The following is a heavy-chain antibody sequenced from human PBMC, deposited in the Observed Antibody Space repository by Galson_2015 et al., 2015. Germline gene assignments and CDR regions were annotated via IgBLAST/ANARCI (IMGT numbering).Heavy chain of an antibody. CDR2: INSSGTTI. V-gene: IGHV3-11*01. CDR1: GFTFSDYY. D-gene: IGHD3-16*02. J-gene: IGHJ4*02. CDR3: ARLASGLRLGELSLYGGFFDY. Sequence: SLRLSCPASGFTFSDYYMSWIRQAPGKGLEWISYINSSGTTIYYADSVKGRFTISRDNAKNSLSLQMDSLRAEDTAVYYCARLASGLRLGELSLYGGFFDYWGRGTLVTVSS.